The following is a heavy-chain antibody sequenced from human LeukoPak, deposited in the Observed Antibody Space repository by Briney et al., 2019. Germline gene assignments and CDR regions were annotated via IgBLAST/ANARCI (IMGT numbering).Heavy chain of an antibody. CDR2: IDMSTTTI. J-gene: IGHJ4*02. D-gene: IGHD3-10*01. CDR1: GFNFNTYG. Sequence: GGSLRLSCAASGFNFNTYGMNWVRQAPGKGLEWVSYIDMSTTTIYYADSVKGRFTISRDNAKNSLYLQMNSLRAEDTAVYYCARDLRAYGDDYWGQGTLGTVS. V-gene: IGHV3-48*01. CDR3: ARDLRAYGDDY.